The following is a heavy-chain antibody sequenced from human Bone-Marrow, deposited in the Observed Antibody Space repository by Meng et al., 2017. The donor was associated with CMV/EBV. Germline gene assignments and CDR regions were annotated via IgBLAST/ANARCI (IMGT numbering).Heavy chain of an antibody. CDR1: GGSFSGYY. D-gene: IGHD6-19*01. J-gene: IGHJ4*02. V-gene: IGHV4-34*01. CDR2: INHSGST. CDR3: AREGHNSSGWSR. Sequence: HVQLQQWGAGLLKPSETLSLTCAVYGGSFSGYYWSWIRQPPGKGLEWIGEINHSGSTNYNPSLKSRVTISVDTSKNQFSLKLSSVTAADTAVYYCAREGHNSSGWSRWGQGTLVTVSS.